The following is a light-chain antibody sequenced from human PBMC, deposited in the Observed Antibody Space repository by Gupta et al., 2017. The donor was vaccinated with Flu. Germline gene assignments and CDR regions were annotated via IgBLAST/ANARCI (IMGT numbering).Light chain of an antibody. CDR1: QSISSY. CDR2: TAS. J-gene: IGKJ4*01. CDR3: QQQDHTPGT. Sequence: DIQMTQSPSSLSPSVGDRVTITSRASQSISSYLTWYQQKPGKAPKLLTFTASSLQSGVPSSCSGSGGGAELTITISTLQQEDVATYYCQQQDHTPGTFGRGTKVEIK. V-gene: IGKV1-39*01.